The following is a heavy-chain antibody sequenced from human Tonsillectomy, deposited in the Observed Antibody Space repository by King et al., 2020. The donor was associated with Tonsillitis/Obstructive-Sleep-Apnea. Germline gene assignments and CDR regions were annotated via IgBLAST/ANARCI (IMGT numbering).Heavy chain of an antibody. V-gene: IGHV4-39*01. D-gene: IGHD3-3*01. Sequence: QLQESGPGLVKPSETLSLTCTVSGGSISSSSYYWGWIRQPPGKGLEWIGSIYYSGSTYYNPSLKSRVTISVDTSKNQFSLKLSSVTAADTAVYYCARHWTDYDFWSGYPDHWGQGTLVPVSS. CDR1: GGSISSSSYY. J-gene: IGHJ4*02. CDR3: ARHWTDYDFWSGYPDH. CDR2: IYYSGST.